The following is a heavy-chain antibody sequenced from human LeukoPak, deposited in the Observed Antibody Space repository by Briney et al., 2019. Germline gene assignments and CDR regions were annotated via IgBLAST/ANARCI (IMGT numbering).Heavy chain of an antibody. CDR3: ARVSGGSDYYYYYGMDV. CDR2: INSDGSST. Sequence: GGSLRLSCAASGFTFSSYWMHWVRQAPGKGLVWVSRINSDGSSTSYADSVKGRFTISRDNAKNTLYLQMNSLRAEDTAVYYCARVSGGSDYYYYYGMDVWGKGTTVTVSS. V-gene: IGHV3-74*01. J-gene: IGHJ6*04. D-gene: IGHD2-15*01. CDR1: GFTFSSYW.